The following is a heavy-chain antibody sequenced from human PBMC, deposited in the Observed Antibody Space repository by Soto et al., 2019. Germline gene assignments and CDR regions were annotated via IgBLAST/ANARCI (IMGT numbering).Heavy chain of an antibody. J-gene: IGHJ4*02. CDR3: AREDGYNYLNY. CDR1: GYTFTSYY. D-gene: IGHD5-12*01. CDR2: INPSGGST. V-gene: IGHV1-46*01. Sequence: QLQLVQSGAEVKKPGASVKISCKASGYTFTSYYMHWVRQAPGQGLEWMGIINPSGGSTSYPQKFQAGVTMTSDTSTSTVYMELSSLRSEDTAVYYCAREDGYNYLNYWGQGTLVIVSS.